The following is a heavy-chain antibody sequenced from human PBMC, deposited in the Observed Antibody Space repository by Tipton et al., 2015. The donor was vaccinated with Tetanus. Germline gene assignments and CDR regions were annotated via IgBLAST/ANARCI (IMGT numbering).Heavy chain of an antibody. J-gene: IGHJ4*02. V-gene: IGHV3-30-3*01. CDR3: AREGERYYFDY. D-gene: IGHD1-26*01. CDR2: ISHDGSNK. Sequence: SLRLSCAASGFTFSSYAMHWVRQAPGKGLQWLAVISHDGSNKYYADSVKGRLTISRDNSKNTLYLQMSSLRDEDTAVYYCAREGERYYFDYWGQGTLVTVSS. CDR1: GFTFSSYA.